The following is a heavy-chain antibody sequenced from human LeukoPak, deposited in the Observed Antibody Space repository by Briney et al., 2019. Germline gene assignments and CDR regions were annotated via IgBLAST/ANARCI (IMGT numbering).Heavy chain of an antibody. CDR3: ASRSVSSRFDY. CDR1: GDSISSYY. Sequence: SETLSLTCTVSGDSISSYYWSWIRQPPGKGLEWIGYIFNSGSTNYNPSLKSRVTISVDTSKNQFSLKLSSVTAADTAVYYCASRSVSSRFDYWGQGTLVTVSS. CDR2: IFNSGST. V-gene: IGHV4-59*08. D-gene: IGHD2-15*01. J-gene: IGHJ4*02.